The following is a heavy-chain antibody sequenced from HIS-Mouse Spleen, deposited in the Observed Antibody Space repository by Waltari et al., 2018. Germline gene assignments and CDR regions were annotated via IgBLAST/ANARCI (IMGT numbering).Heavy chain of an antibody. CDR3: ARESPYSSSWYDWYFDL. Sequence: QLQLQESGPGLVKPSETLSLTCTVSGGSISSSSYYWGWIRQPPGKGLEWIGSSYYSGSTYYNPSLNIRFTISGDTSKNQVSLKLSSVTAADTAVYYCARESPYSSSWYDWYFDLWGRGTLVTVSS. CDR2: SYYSGST. V-gene: IGHV4-39*07. D-gene: IGHD6-13*01. J-gene: IGHJ2*01. CDR1: GGSISSSSYY.